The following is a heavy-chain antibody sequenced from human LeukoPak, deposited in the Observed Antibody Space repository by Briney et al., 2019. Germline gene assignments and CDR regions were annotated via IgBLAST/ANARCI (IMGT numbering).Heavy chain of an antibody. CDR1: GGSISSSSYY. D-gene: IGHD6-13*01. V-gene: IGHV4-39*07. J-gene: IGHJ4*02. CDR2: IYYSGST. Sequence: PSETLSLTCTVSGGSISSSSYYWGWIRQPPGKGLEWIGSIYYSGSTYYNPSLKSRVTISVDTSKNQFSLKLSSVTAADTAVYYCARKVGSGSWSGVDYWGQGTLVTVSS. CDR3: ARKVGSGSWSGVDY.